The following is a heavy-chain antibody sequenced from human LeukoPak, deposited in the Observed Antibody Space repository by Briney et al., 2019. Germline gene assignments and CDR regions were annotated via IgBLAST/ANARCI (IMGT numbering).Heavy chain of an antibody. Sequence: GGSLRLSCAVSGFTFQTFGMHWVRQTPGKGLEWVSAMSSSDDGRYYAASVRGRFTISRDTSRSTLYLQMNSLRAEDVAVYYCAKAPVTSCRGAFCYPFDYWGQGTLVTVSS. V-gene: IGHV3-23*01. CDR2: MSSSDDGR. CDR3: AKAPVTSCRGAFCYPFDY. J-gene: IGHJ4*02. CDR1: GFTFQTFG. D-gene: IGHD2-15*01.